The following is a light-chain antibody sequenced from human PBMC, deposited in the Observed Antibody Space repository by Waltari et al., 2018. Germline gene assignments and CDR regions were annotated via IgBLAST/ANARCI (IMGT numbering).Light chain of an antibody. J-gene: IGLJ3*02. CDR1: SSDVGGYHS. CDR2: DVS. CDR3: NSYTSSSTWV. V-gene: IGLV2-14*01. Sequence: QSALTQPASVSGSPGQSITISCTGTSSDVGGYHSVSWYQQHPGKAPKLMIFDVSKRPSGVSNRFSGSKSGSTASLTISGLQAEDEADFYCNSYTSSSTWVFGGGTKLTVL.